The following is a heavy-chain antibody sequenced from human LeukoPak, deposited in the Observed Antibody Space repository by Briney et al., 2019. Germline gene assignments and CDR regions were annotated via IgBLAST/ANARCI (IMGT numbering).Heavy chain of an antibody. J-gene: IGHJ4*02. CDR2: INPNSGGT. D-gene: IGHD3-22*01. CDR1: GYTFTGYY. CDR3: ARAHTPYRWYYDSSGCSDY. Sequence: ASVKVSCKASGYTFTGYYMHWVRQAPGQGVEWMGWINPNSGGTNYAQKFQGRVTMTRDTSISTAYMELSRLRSDDTAVYYCARAHTPYRWYYDSSGCSDYWGQGTLVTVSS. V-gene: IGHV1-2*02.